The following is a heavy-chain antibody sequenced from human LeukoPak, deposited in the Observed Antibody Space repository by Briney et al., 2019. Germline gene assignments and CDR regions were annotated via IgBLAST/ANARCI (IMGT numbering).Heavy chain of an antibody. CDR3: ARIGGSGSYSGHYFDH. CDR1: GFTFSTYW. V-gene: IGHV3-74*01. Sequence: GGSLRLSCLASGFTFSTYWMHWVRRAPGKGLVWVSRISTDGSVTSYADSVKGRFTISRDNAKNTMYLQMNSLRAEDTAVYYCARIGGSGSYSGHYFDHWGQGTLVTVSS. D-gene: IGHD3-10*01. CDR2: ISTDGSVT. J-gene: IGHJ4*02.